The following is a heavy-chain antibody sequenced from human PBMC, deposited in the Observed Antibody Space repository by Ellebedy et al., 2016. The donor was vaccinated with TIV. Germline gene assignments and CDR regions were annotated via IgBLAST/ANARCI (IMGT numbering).Heavy chain of an antibody. CDR2: IYYSGST. J-gene: IGHJ4*02. CDR1: GGSISSYY. D-gene: IGHD2-2*01. Sequence: MPSETLSLTCTVSGGSISSYYWSWIRQPPGKGLEWIGYIYYSGSTNYNPSLKSRVTISIDTSKNQFSLKLRSVTAADTAVYYCARESSRSYFDYWGQGILVTVSS. V-gene: IGHV4-59*01. CDR3: ARESSRSYFDY.